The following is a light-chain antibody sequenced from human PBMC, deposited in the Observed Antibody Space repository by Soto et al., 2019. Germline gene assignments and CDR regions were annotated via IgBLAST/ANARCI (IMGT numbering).Light chain of an antibody. Sequence: EIVLTQSPGTLSLSPWERATLSCRASQSLRSNLAWYQQKPGQAPRLLIYDASNRATGIPARFSGSGSGTDFTLTISSLEPEDFAVYYCQQRSNWPLITFGPGTKVDIK. J-gene: IGKJ3*01. CDR2: DAS. CDR3: QQRSNWPLIT. V-gene: IGKV3-11*01. CDR1: QSLRSN.